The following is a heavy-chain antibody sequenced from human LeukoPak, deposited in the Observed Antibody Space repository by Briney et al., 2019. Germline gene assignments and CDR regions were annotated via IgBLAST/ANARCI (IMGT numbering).Heavy chain of an antibody. CDR2: LNPNSGDT. J-gene: IGHJ3*02. Sequence: ASVKVSCKASGYTFTGSYLHWVRQAPGQGLEWMGWLNPNSGDTKDALKFQGRVTMTRNTSINTAYMELSRLTSDDTAVYYCARGTTHLWFGEGGNALDIWGQGTMVTVSS. CDR1: GYTFTGSY. V-gene: IGHV1-2*02. D-gene: IGHD3-10*01. CDR3: ARGTTHLWFGEGGNALDI.